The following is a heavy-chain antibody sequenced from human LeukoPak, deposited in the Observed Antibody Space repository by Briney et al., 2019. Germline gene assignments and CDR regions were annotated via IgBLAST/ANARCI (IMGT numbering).Heavy chain of an antibody. J-gene: IGHJ6*02. V-gene: IGHV3-33*01. CDR1: GFTFSSYG. CDR3: ERDRQWLVYGMDV. CDR2: IWSDGSNK. D-gene: IGHD6-19*01. Sequence: GRSLRLSCAVSGFTFSSYGMHWVRQAPAQGLEWVAVIWSDGSNKYYADSVKGRFTISRYNSKNTLYLQRNRRRDDDTAVYYWERDRQWLVYGMDVWRQGTKVTVSS.